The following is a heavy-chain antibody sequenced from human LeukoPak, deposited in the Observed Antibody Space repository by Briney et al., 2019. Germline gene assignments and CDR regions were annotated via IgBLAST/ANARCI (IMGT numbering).Heavy chain of an antibody. Sequence: PGGSLRLSCAASGFTFSSYSMNWVRQAPGKGLEWVSSISSSSSYIYYADSVKGRFTISRDNAKNSLYLQRNSLRAEDTAVYYCAREGYYYGSGSYYITDAFDIWGQGTMVTVSS. CDR3: AREGYYYGSGSYYITDAFDI. D-gene: IGHD3-10*01. CDR1: GFTFSSYS. J-gene: IGHJ3*02. CDR2: ISSSSSYI. V-gene: IGHV3-21*01.